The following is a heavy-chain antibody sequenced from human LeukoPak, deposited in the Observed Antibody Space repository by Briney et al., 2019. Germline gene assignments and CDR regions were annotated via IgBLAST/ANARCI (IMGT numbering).Heavy chain of an antibody. CDR2: IKQDGSEK. Sequence: PGGSLRLSCAASGFTFSSYWMSWVRQAPGKGLEWVANIKQDGSEKYYVDSVKGRFTISRDNAKNSPYLQMNSLRAEDTAVYYCARDHRIAARSDAFDIWGQGTMVTVSS. CDR3: ARDHRIAARSDAFDI. J-gene: IGHJ3*02. CDR1: GFTFSSYW. V-gene: IGHV3-7*01. D-gene: IGHD6-6*01.